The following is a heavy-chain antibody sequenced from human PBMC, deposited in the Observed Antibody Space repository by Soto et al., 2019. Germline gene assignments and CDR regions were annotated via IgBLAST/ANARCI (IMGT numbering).Heavy chain of an antibody. D-gene: IGHD5-18*01. CDR1: GGSISSYY. Sequence: PSETLSLTCTVSGGSISSYYWSWIRQPPGKGLEWIGYIYYSGSTNYNPSLKSRVTISVDTSKNQFSLKLSSVTAADTAVYYCAREIPGYSYGQPFDYWGQGTLVTVSS. CDR2: IYYSGST. CDR3: AREIPGYSYGQPFDY. V-gene: IGHV4-59*01. J-gene: IGHJ4*02.